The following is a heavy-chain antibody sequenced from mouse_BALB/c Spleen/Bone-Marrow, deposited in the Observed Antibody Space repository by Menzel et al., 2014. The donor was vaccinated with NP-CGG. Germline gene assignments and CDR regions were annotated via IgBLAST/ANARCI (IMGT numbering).Heavy chain of an antibody. V-gene: IGHV5-6*01. Sequence: EVMLVESGGDLVKPGGSLKLSCAASGFTFSSYGMSWVRQTPDKRLEWVATISSGGSYTYYPDSVKWRFTISRDNAKNTLYLQMSSLKSEDTAMYYCASGNYYAMDYWGQGTSVTVSS. D-gene: IGHD1-1*01. J-gene: IGHJ4*01. CDR3: ASGNYYAMDY. CDR1: GFTFSSYG. CDR2: ISSGGSYT.